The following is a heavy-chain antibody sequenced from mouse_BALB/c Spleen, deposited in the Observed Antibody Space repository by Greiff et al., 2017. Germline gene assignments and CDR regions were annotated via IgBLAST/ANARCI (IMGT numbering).Heavy chain of an antibody. V-gene: IGHV5-6*01. Sequence: EVHLVESGGDLVKPGGSLKLSCAASGFTFSSYDMSWVRQTPDKRLEWVATISSGGSYTYYPDSVKGRFTISRDNAKNTLYLQMSSLKSEDTAMYYCARHYYGSSYGYYAMDYWGQGTSVTVSS. CDR3: ARHYYGSSYGYYAMDY. J-gene: IGHJ4*01. D-gene: IGHD1-1*01. CDR1: GFTFSSYD. CDR2: ISSGGSYT.